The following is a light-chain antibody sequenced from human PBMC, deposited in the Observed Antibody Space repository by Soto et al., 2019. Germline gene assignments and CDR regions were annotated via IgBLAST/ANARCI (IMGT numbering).Light chain of an antibody. V-gene: IGLV2-14*01. CDR2: DVS. CDR1: SSDVGGYNY. J-gene: IGLJ1*01. Sequence: QSVLTQPASVSGSPGQSITISCTGTSSDVGGYNYVSWYQQHPGKAPKLMIYDVSNRPSGVSTRFSGSKSGHTASLTISGLQAEDEADYYCSSYTSSSTHYVFGTGTKVTVL. CDR3: SSYTSSSTHYV.